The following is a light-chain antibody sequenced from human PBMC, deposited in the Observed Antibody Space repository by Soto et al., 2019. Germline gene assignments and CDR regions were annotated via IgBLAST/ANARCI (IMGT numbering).Light chain of an antibody. CDR2: AAS. V-gene: IGKV3-20*01. CDR1: QSVSSTY. J-gene: IGKJ2*01. CDR3: KQYDASPST. Sequence: EIVLTQSPCTLSLSPGERATLSCRASQSVSSTYLAWYQQKPGQAPRLLIYAASSRATGFPDRFSGSGSGQDFTFAISTLEPVDFAVYYCKQYDASPSTFGQGTKVQIK.